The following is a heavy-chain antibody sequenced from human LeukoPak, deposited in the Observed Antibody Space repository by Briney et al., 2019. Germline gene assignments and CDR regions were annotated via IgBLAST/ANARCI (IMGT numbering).Heavy chain of an antibody. CDR2: INSDGSTT. CDR1: GFTFSVYW. CDR3: ARAKEYYYDSSGYYDV. Sequence: GGSLRLSCAASGFTFSVYWMHWVRQAPGKGLVWVSRINSDGSTTTYADFVKGRFTISRDNAENTLYLQMNSLRAEDTAVYYCARAKEYYYDSSGYYDVWGQGTLVTVSS. V-gene: IGHV3-74*01. J-gene: IGHJ4*02. D-gene: IGHD3-22*01.